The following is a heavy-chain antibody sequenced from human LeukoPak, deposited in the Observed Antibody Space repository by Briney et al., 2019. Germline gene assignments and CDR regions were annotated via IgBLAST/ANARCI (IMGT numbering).Heavy chain of an antibody. Sequence: GGSLRLSCAASGFTFSSYSMNWVRQAPGKGLEWVSSIDPSSYYIYYGDSVKGRSAISRDNAKNSLYLQINSLRAEDTAVYYCARVSGRLERQSDLDFWGQGTLVTISS. J-gene: IGHJ4*02. CDR2: IDPSSYYI. D-gene: IGHD1-1*01. V-gene: IGHV3-21*01. CDR1: GFTFSSYS. CDR3: ARVSGRLERQSDLDF.